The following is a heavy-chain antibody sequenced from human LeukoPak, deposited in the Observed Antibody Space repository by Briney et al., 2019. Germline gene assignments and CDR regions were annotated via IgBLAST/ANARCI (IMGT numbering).Heavy chain of an antibody. J-gene: IGHJ4*02. CDR3: ARDRWEDWLPYY. V-gene: IGHV3-21*01. CDR1: GFIFNSHN. D-gene: IGHD3/OR15-3a*01. CDR2: ISTSRGKT. Sequence: PGGSLRLSCAASGFIFNSHNMIWLRQAPGKGLEWVSSISTSRGKTYYADSLKGRFIISRDNVKNSLYLQMNSLRVEDTAVYYCARDRWEDWLPYYWGQGILVTVSS.